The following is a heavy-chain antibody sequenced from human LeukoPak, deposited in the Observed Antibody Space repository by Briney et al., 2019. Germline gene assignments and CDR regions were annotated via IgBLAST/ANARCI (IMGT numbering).Heavy chain of an antibody. Sequence: GGSLRLSCAASGFTVSSYEMNWVRQAPGKGLEWVSYISSSGSTIYYADSVKGRFTISRDNAKNSLYLQMNSLRAEDTAVYYCARAVGRNFDYWGQGTLVTVSS. CDR3: ARAVGRNFDY. CDR1: GFTVSSYE. J-gene: IGHJ4*02. CDR2: ISSSGSTI. V-gene: IGHV3-48*03.